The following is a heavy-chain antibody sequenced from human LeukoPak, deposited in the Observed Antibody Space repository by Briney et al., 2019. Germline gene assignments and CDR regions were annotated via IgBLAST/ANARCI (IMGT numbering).Heavy chain of an antibody. CDR3: VKDYQVGNSPAFGDY. Sequence: GGSLRLSCAASGFTFNIYAMHWVRQAPGKGLEWVAVISYDGSNKYYADSVKGRFTISRDNSRNTMYLQMNSLRVEDTAVYYCVKDYQVGNSPAFGDYWGQGTLVTISS. CDR2: ISYDGSNK. D-gene: IGHD1-26*01. CDR1: GFTFNIYA. V-gene: IGHV3-30-3*02. J-gene: IGHJ4*02.